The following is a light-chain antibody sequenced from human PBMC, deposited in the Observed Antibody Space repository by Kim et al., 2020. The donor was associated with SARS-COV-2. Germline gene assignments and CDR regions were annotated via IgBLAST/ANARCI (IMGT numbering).Light chain of an antibody. V-gene: IGKV3-15*01. CDR2: GAS. Sequence: GERATLPCVASQGVNSNLAWYQQKSGRAPRLLIYGASTRATGITARFSGSGSGTEFTLTISSLQSEDFAVYYCQQYNNWPYTFGQGTKLE. CDR1: QGVNSN. J-gene: IGKJ2*01. CDR3: QQYNNWPYT.